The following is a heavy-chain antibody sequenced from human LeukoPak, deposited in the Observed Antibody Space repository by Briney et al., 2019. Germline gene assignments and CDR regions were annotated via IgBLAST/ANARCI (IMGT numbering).Heavy chain of an antibody. D-gene: IGHD3-22*01. Sequence: PGGSLRLSCAASGFTFSSYGMHWVRQAPGKGLEGVAVISYDGSNKYYADSVKGRFTISRDNSKNTLYLQMNSLRAEDTAVYYCARDQGAMIPHYWGQGTLVTVSS. V-gene: IGHV3-30*03. CDR1: GFTFSSYG. CDR3: ARDQGAMIPHY. CDR2: ISYDGSNK. J-gene: IGHJ4*02.